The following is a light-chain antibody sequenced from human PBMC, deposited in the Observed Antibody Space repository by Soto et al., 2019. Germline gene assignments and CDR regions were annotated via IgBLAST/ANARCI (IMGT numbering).Light chain of an antibody. J-gene: IGKJ1*01. CDR2: GAS. CDR3: QQYGNSPRT. CDR1: QSVSSGY. Sequence: EIVLTQSPGTLSLSPGERATLSCRASQSVSSGYLAWYQHKPGQAPRLLIYGASSRATGIPDRFSGSGSGTDFTLTISRLETEDFAVYYCQQYGNSPRTFGQGTKVEIK. V-gene: IGKV3-20*01.